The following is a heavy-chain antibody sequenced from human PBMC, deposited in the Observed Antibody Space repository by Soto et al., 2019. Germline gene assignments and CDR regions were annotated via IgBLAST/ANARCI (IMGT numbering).Heavy chain of an antibody. CDR1: GYTFTSYW. CDR3: ARSGPVAGSLYYFDS. V-gene: IGHV5-51*01. J-gene: IGHJ4*02. D-gene: IGHD6-19*01. Sequence: PGESLKISCMASGYTFTSYWIGWVRQMPGKGLEWMGIIYPADSDTRYSPSFRGQVSISADKSSNIAYLQWSSLKASDTAMYYCARSGPVAGSLYYFDSWGQGTPVTVSS. CDR2: IYPADSDT.